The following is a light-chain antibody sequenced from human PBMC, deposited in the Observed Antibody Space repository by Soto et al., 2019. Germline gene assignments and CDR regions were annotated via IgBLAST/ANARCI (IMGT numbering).Light chain of an antibody. Sequence: EIAMTQSPATLSVSPGERATLSCRASQSVSSKLAWYQQKPGQAPRLLIYDASTRATGIPARFSGSGSGTEFTLAISSLQSEDFAVYFCQQYAYWPETFGQGTKVDIK. CDR2: DAS. CDR3: QQYAYWPET. CDR1: QSVSSK. J-gene: IGKJ1*01. V-gene: IGKV3-15*01.